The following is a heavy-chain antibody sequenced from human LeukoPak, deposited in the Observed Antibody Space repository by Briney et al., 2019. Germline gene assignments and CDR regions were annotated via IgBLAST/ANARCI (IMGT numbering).Heavy chain of an antibody. J-gene: IGHJ4*02. V-gene: IGHV1-18*01. CDR1: GYTFTSYG. Sequence: ASVKVSCKASGYTFTSYGISWVRQAPGQGLEWMGWISAYNGNTNYAQKLQGRVTMTTDTSTSTAYMELRGLRSDDTAVYYCARDPPIAAAGTDGYWGQGTLVTVSS. CDR2: ISAYNGNT. D-gene: IGHD6-13*01. CDR3: ARDPPIAAAGTDGY.